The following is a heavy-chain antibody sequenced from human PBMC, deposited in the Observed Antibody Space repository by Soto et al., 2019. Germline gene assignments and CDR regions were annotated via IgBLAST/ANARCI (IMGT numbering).Heavy chain of an antibody. CDR2: IYPRDSNT. Sequence: GESLKISCKGSGYSFTTYWIGWVRQMPGKGLEWVGIIYPRDSNTRYSPSFQGQVTISADKSISTAYLQWSSLKASDTAMYYCARHIVATSGREYYYCMDVWGQGTTVTVSS. V-gene: IGHV5-51*01. CDR3: ARHIVATSGREYYYCMDV. CDR1: GYSFTTYW. D-gene: IGHD5-12*01. J-gene: IGHJ6*02.